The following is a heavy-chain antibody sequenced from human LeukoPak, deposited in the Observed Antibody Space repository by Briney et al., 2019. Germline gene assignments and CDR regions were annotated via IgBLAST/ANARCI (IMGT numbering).Heavy chain of an antibody. CDR1: GFTFSSYW. CDR2: IESNGPT. CDR3: AKAATYFYGSVTYDWFES. J-gene: IGHJ5*01. D-gene: IGHD3-10*01. V-gene: IGHV3-74*01. Sequence: GGSLRLSCAASGFTFSSYWMHWVRQIPGKGLMWVSRIESNGPTLYADSVRDRFTISRDNGKNTIYLQMNSLRVDDTAIYYCAKAATYFYGSVTYDWFESWGQGTLVTVSS.